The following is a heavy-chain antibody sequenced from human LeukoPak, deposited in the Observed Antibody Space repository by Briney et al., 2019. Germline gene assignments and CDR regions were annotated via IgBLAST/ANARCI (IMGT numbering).Heavy chain of an antibody. CDR2: INPSGGST. CDR3: ARGVGYCGGDCYSYYFDY. CDR1: GYTFTSYD. D-gene: IGHD2-21*02. Sequence: WASVKVSCKASGYTFTSYDINWVRQAPGQGLEWMGIINPSGGSTSYAQKFQGRVTMTRDTSTSTVYMELSSLRSEDTAVYYCARGVGYCGGDCYSYYFDYWGQGTLVTVSS. V-gene: IGHV1-46*01. J-gene: IGHJ4*02.